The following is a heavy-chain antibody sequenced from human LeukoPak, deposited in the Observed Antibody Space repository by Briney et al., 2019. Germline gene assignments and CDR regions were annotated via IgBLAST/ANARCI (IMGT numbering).Heavy chain of an antibody. CDR2: IYPSGGT. J-gene: IGHJ4*02. V-gene: IGHV4-4*07. Sequence: KPSETLSLTCTVSGVSISSYYWGWVRQRAGKGLEWVGGIYPSGGTDYKPPLRSLVTMSIDTSKNQFSLTLSSVTAADTAVYYCARDRIIVGAFNFDYSGQGMLGTVSS. D-gene: IGHD1-26*01. CDR1: GVSISSYY. CDR3: ARDRIIVGAFNFDY.